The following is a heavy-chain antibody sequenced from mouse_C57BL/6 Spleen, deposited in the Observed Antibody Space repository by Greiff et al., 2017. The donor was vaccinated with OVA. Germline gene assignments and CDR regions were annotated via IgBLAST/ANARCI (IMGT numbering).Heavy chain of an antibody. CDR3: ARWYYGCDLGD. Sequence: VQVVESGPELVKPGASVKLSCKASGYTFTSYDINWVKQRPGQGLEWIGWIYPRDGSTKYNEKFKGKATLTVDTSSSPAYMELHSLTSEASAVLFCARWYYGCDLGDWGKGTTLTVSS. D-gene: IGHD1-2*01. J-gene: IGHJ2*01. CDR2: IYPRDGST. CDR1: GYTFTSYD. V-gene: IGHV1-85*01.